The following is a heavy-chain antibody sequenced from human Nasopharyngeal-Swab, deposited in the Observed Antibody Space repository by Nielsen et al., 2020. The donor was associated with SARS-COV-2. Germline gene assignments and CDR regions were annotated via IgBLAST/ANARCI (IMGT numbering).Heavy chain of an antibody. CDR1: GGSISSYY. J-gene: IGHJ6*02. V-gene: IGHV4-59*01. D-gene: IGHD6-6*01. CDR2: IYYSGST. CDR3: ARDRVIAARPDYYYGMDV. Sequence: SETLSLTCTVSGGSISSYYWSWIRQLPGKGLEWIGYIYYSGSTNYNPSLKSRVTISVDTSKNQFSLKLSSVTAADTAVYYCARDRVIAARPDYYYGMDVWGQGTTVTVSS.